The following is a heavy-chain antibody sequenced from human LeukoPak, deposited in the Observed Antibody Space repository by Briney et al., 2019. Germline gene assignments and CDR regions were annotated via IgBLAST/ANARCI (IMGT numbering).Heavy chain of an antibody. Sequence: SETLSLTCTVSGGSISSYYWSWIRQPPGKGLEWIGYIYYSGSINYNPSLKSRLTISVDTSKNQFSLTLSSVTAADTALYYCARGPDRPVWGGGSCYYYMDVGGKDTTVTVSS. D-gene: IGHD3-16*01. CDR1: GGSISSYY. CDR2: IYYSGSI. CDR3: ARGPDRPVWGGGSCYYYMDV. V-gene: IGHV4-59*12. J-gene: IGHJ6*03.